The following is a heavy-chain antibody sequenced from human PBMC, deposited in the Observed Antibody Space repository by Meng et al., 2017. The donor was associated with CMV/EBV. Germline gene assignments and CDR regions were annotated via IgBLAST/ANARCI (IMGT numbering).Heavy chain of an antibody. Sequence: SETLSLTCTVSSGTVNTYYWSWIRQSPGKGLEWIGYIYYSGTTNYNPSLQSRVAMSVDRSKNQLSLKLASVTAADSAVYYCAKPYGMDVWGQGTTVTVSS. J-gene: IGHJ6*02. V-gene: IGHV4-59*02. CDR1: SGTVNTYY. CDR2: IYYSGTT. CDR3: AKPYGMDV.